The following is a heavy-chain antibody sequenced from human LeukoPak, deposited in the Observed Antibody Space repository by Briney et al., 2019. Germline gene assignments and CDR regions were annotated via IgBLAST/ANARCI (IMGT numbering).Heavy chain of an antibody. Sequence: HPGRSLRLSCAASGLTFDDYAMHWVRQAPGKGLEWVAVISYDGSNKYYADSVKGRFTISRDNSKNTLYLQMNSLRAEDTAVYYCARGMGYTSRFDYWGQGTLVTVSS. CDR2: ISYDGSNK. D-gene: IGHD6-13*01. J-gene: IGHJ4*02. CDR3: ARGMGYTSRFDY. V-gene: IGHV3-30-3*01. CDR1: GLTFDDYA.